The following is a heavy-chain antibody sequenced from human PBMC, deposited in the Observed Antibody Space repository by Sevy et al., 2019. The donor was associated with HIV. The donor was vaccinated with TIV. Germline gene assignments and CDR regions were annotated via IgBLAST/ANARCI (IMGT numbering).Heavy chain of an antibody. CDR2: IGCDGSNK. D-gene: IGHD3-3*01. V-gene: IGHV3-30*04. CDR3: ARPRFFEWLSSAAFDI. J-gene: IGHJ3*02. Sequence: GGSLRLSCTASGFVFSSYAMHWVRQAPGKGLEWVAFIGCDGSNKNYADSVKGRFTLTRDNSRNTLYLQMNSLGAEDTAGYYCARPRFFEWLSSAAFDIWGQGTMVTVSS. CDR1: GFVFSSYA.